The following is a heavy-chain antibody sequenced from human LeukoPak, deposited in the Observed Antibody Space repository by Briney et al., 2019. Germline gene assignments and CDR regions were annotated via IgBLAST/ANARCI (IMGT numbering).Heavy chain of an antibody. CDR2: ISSNGNTI. V-gene: IGHV3-11*04. CDR3: ARDSPSSTSWGY. CDR1: GFTFSDYY. D-gene: IGHD2-2*01. J-gene: IGHJ4*02. Sequence: GGSLRLSCAASGFTFSDYYMNWIRQAPGKGLEWISFISSNGNTIYYADSVKGRFTISRDNAKNSLYLQMNSLRAEDTAVYYCARDSPSSTSWGYWGQGTLVTVSS.